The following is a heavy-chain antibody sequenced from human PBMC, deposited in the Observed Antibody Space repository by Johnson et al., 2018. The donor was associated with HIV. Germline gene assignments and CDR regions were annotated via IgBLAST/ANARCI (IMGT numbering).Heavy chain of an antibody. CDR1: GFTFNSYA. D-gene: IGHD6-6*01. Sequence: QMLLVESGGGVVQPGRSLRLSCAASGFTFNSYALHWVRQAPVKGLEWVAVISSDGSNKYYADSVKGRFTISRDNSKNQLYLQMNSLRAADTAVYYCAKAVAARPQGNDGAFDIWGQGTMVTFSS. CDR3: AKAVAARPQGNDGAFDI. V-gene: IGHV3-30*04. J-gene: IGHJ3*02. CDR2: ISSDGSNK.